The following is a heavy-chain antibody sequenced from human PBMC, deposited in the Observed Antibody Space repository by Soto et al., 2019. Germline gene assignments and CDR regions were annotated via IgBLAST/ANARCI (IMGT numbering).Heavy chain of an antibody. CDR2: IKQAGSEK. CDR3: AREKPANGYFEY. J-gene: IGHJ4*02. Sequence: EVQLVESGGGLVQTGGSLRLSCAASGFTFSAYWMSWVRQAPGKGLEWVANIKQAGSEKYYVDSVNGRFIISRDDAKNSLFLQVNSLRVEDTAVYYCAREKPANGYFEYWGQGTLVTVSS. CDR1: GFTFSAYW. V-gene: IGHV3-7*01.